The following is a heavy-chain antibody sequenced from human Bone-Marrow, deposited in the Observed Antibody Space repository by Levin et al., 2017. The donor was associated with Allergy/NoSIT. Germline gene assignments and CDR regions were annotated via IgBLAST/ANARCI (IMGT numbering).Heavy chain of an antibody. D-gene: IGHD3-3*01. CDR2: IIPIFGTA. V-gene: IGHV1-69*13. J-gene: IGHJ6*02. CDR3: ARSYYDFWSGYYTGGYYGMDG. Sequence: GASVKVSCKASGGTFSSYAISWVRQAPGQGLEWMGGIIPIFGTANYAQKFQGRVTITADESTSTAYMELSSLRSEDTAVYYCARSYYDFWSGYYTGGYYGMDGWGQGTTVTVSS. CDR1: GGTFSSYA.